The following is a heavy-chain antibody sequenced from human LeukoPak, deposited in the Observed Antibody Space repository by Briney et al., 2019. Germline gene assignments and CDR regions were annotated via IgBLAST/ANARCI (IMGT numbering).Heavy chain of an antibody. CDR2: ISGSGGST. CDR3: ARGVRDILSGYYTDYSFYYMDV. Sequence: GGTLRLSCAASGFTFSSYGMSWVRQAPGKGLEWVSAISGSGGSTYSADSVKGRFTISRDNSKNSLYLQMNSLRAEDTAVYYCARGVRDILSGYYTDYSFYYMDVWGKGTTVTVSS. CDR1: GFTFSSYG. J-gene: IGHJ6*03. V-gene: IGHV3-23*01. D-gene: IGHD3-9*01.